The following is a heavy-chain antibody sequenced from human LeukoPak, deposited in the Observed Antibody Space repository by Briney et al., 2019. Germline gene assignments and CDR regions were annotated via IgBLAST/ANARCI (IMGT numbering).Heavy chain of an antibody. D-gene: IGHD2/OR15-2a*01. CDR3: AKDISLWTYYYYGMDV. CDR2: IYSGGST. V-gene: IGHV3-66*01. Sequence: GSLRLSCAASGFTVSSNYMSWVRQAPGKGLEWVSVIYSGGSTYYADSVKGRFTISRDNSKNTLYLQMNSLRAEDTAVYYCAKDISLWTYYYYGMDVWGQGTTVTVSS. J-gene: IGHJ6*02. CDR1: GFTVSSNY.